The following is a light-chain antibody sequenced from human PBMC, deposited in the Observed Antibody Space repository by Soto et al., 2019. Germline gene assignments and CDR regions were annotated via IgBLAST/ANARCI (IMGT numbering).Light chain of an antibody. CDR1: KSVSSN. J-gene: IGKJ1*01. CDR3: QQYNNWPWT. CDR2: AAS. V-gene: IGKV3-15*01. Sequence: EIVMTQSPATLSVSPGERATLSCRASKSVSSNLAWYQQKPAQAPRLLIYAASTRATGIPARFSGSGSGTEFTLTISRLQSEDFAVYYCQQYNNWPWTFGQGTKV.